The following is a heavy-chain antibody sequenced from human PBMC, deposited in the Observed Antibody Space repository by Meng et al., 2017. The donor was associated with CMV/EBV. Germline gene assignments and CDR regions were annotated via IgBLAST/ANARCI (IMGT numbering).Heavy chain of an antibody. CDR3: ARIVRHSSSWVGSDY. CDR2: IYYSGST. J-gene: IGHJ4*02. V-gene: IGHV4-39*07. CDR1: GGSISSSSYY. Sequence: SETLSLTCTVSGGSISSSSYYWGWIRQPPGKGLEWIGSIYYSGSTNYNPSLKSRVTISVDTSKNQFSLKLSSVTAADTAVYYCARIVRHSSSWVGSDYWGQGTLVTVSS. D-gene: IGHD6-13*01.